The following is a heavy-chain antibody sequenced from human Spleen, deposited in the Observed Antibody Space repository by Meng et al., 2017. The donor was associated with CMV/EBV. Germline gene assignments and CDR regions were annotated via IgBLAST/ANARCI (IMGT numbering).Heavy chain of an antibody. CDR2: INHSGST. CDR1: GESFSGYY. D-gene: IGHD6-13*01. CDR3: ARGGIAAAGTIDY. J-gene: IGHJ4*02. Sequence: VVYGESFSGYYWSWIRQPPGKGLEWIGEINHSGSTNFNPSLKSRVTISVDTSKNQFSLKLSSVTAADTAVYYCARGGIAAAGTIDYWGQGTLVTVSS. V-gene: IGHV4-34*01.